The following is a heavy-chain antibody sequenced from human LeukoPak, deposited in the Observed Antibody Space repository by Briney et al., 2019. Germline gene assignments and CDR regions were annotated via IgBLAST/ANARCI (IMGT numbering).Heavy chain of an antibody. V-gene: IGHV4-4*07. CDR3: ASSSDSSVYYCVY. CDR1: GGSISSYY. J-gene: IGHJ4*02. CDR2: IYTSGNT. Sequence: PSETLSLTCTVSGGSISSYYWSWIRQPAGEGLEWIGRIYTSGNTNYNPSLKKRLTMLVDNYKNKFSLKLSSVTSADTAVYYCASSSDSSVYYCVYWGQGTLVTVSS. D-gene: IGHD3-22*01.